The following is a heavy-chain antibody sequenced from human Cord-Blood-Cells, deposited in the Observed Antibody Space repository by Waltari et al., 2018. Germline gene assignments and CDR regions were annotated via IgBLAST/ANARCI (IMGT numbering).Heavy chain of an antibody. CDR2: IIPIFGTA. V-gene: IGHV1-69*01. CDR1: SYA. J-gene: IGHJ4*02. CDR3: ARDRQFGRNYDILTGYYY. Sequence: SYAISWVRQAPGQGLEWMGGIIPIFGTANYAQKFQGRVTITADESTSTAYMELSSLRSEDTAAYYCARDRQFGRNYDILTGYYYWGQGTLVTV. D-gene: IGHD3-9*01.